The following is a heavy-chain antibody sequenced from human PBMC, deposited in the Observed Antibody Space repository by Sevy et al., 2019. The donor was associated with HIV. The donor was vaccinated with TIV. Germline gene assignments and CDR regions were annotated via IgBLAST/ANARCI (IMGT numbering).Heavy chain of an antibody. CDR1: GYTFTCYY. V-gene: IGHV1-2*06. Sequence: ASVKVSCKASGYTFTCYYMHWVRQAPGQGLEWMGRINPNSGDTNYAQMFQGRVTMTRDTSISTAYMELSRLRSDDTAVYYCARGLKAAAGGAFDIWGQGPMVTVSS. CDR3: ARGLKAAAGGAFDI. D-gene: IGHD6-13*01. J-gene: IGHJ3*02. CDR2: INPNSGDT.